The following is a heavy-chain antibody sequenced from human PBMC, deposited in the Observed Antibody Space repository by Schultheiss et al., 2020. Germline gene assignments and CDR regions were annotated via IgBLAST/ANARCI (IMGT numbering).Heavy chain of an antibody. J-gene: IGHJ5*02. Sequence: GGSLRLSCAASGFTFSDYYMSWIRQAPGKGLEWVSYISSSGSTIYYADSVKGRFTISRDNAKNSLYLQMNSLRAEDTAVYYCTTDIMGTTVVIVDNWFDPWGQGTLVTVYS. V-gene: IGHV3-11*01. CDR3: TTDIMGTTVVIVDNWFDP. D-gene: IGHD4-23*01. CDR1: GFTFSDYY. CDR2: ISSSGSTI.